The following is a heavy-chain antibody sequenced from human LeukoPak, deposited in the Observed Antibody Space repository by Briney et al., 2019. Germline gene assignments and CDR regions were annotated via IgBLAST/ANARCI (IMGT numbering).Heavy chain of an antibody. CDR3: ARYCSGGSCYSAAFDI. CDR1: GGSLSGYY. CDR2: INHSGRT. J-gene: IGHJ3*02. V-gene: IGHV4-34*01. D-gene: IGHD2-15*01. Sequence: SETLSLTCAVYGGSLSGYYWSWIRQPPGKGLEWMGEINHSGRTNSNPSLKSRVTISLDTSKNQFSLKLRSVTAADTAVYYCARYCSGGSCYSAAFDIWGQGTMVTVSS.